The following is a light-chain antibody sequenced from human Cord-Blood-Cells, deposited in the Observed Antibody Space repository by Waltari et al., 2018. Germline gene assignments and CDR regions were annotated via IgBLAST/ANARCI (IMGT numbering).Light chain of an antibody. J-gene: IGKJ1*01. V-gene: IGKV3D-7*01. CDR2: GAS. Sequence: EIVMTQSPATLSLSPGERATLSCRASQSVSSSYLSWYQQKPGKAPRLLIYGASTRATGIPARFSGSGSGTDFTLTISSMQPEDFAVYYCQQDYNLPTFGQGTKVEIK. CDR1: QSVSSSY. CDR3: QQDYNLPT.